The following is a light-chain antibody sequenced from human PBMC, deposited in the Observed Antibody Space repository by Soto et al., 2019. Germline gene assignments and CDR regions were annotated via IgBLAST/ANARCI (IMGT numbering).Light chain of an antibody. V-gene: IGLV7-43*01. J-gene: IGLJ2*01. CDR2: SIS. CDR3: LLYYGGAKV. CDR1: TGAVTSGYY. Sequence: QAVVTQEPSLTVYPGGTVTLTCASSTGAVTSGYYPNWFQQKPGQAPRALIYSISNKHSWTPARFSGSLLGGKAALTLSGVQPDDEAEYYCLLYYGGAKVFGGGTQLTVL.